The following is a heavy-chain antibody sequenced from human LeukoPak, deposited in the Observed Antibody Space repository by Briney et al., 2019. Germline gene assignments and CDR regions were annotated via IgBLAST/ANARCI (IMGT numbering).Heavy chain of an antibody. Sequence: ASVKVSCKASGYTFTSYGISWVRQAPGQGLEWMGWISAYNGNTNYAQKLQGRVTMTTDTSTSTAYMELRSLGSDDTAVYYCARAFYDSSGYYFWAQTAGWYFDLWGRGTLVTVSS. D-gene: IGHD3-22*01. CDR1: GYTFTSYG. J-gene: IGHJ2*01. CDR3: ARAFYDSSGYYFWAQTAGWYFDL. V-gene: IGHV1-18*01. CDR2: ISAYNGNT.